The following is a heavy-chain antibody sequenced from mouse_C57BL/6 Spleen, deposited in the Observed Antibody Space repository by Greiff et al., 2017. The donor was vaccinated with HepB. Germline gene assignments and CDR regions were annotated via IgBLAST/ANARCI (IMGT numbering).Heavy chain of an antibody. Sequence: QVQLQQSGAELVRPGTSVKLSCKASGYTFTSYWMHWVKQRPGQGLEWIGVIDPSDSYTNYNQKFKGKATLTVDTSSSTAYMQLSSLTSEDSAVYYCARSGNYYGSSYPDYWGQGTTLTVSS. D-gene: IGHD1-1*01. CDR1: GYTFTSYW. CDR3: ARSGNYYGSSYPDY. CDR2: IDPSDSYT. J-gene: IGHJ2*01. V-gene: IGHV1-59*01.